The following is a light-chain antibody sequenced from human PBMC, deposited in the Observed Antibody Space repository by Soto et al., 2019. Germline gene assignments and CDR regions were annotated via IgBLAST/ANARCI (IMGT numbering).Light chain of an antibody. V-gene: IGKV1-9*01. J-gene: IGKJ5*01. CDR3: QQLNSYPQAIT. CDR1: QGISSY. CDR2: SAS. Sequence: IQLTQSPSSLSASVGDRVTITCRASQGISSYLAWYQQKPGKAPKLLIYSASTLQSGVPSRFSGSGSGTDFTLTISSLQPEDFATYYCQQLNSYPQAITFGQGTRLEIK.